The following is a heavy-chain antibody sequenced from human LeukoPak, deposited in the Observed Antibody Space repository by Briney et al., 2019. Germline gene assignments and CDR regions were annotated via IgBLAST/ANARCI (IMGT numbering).Heavy chain of an antibody. J-gene: IGHJ6*03. V-gene: IGHV3-30*02. Sequence: GGSLRLSCAASGFTFSSYGMHWVRQAPGKGLEWVAFIRYDGSNKYYVGSVKGRFTISRDSSKNTLYLQMNSLRAEDTAVYYCAKGSGWEMSYYYYYMDVWGKGTTVTISS. D-gene: IGHD1-26*01. CDR3: AKGSGWEMSYYYYYMDV. CDR2: IRYDGSNK. CDR1: GFTFSSYG.